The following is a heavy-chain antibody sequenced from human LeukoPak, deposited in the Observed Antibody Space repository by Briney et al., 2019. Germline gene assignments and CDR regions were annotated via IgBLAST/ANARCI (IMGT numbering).Heavy chain of an antibody. CDR2: IYYSGST. CDR3: ARVYTVSSGWSLDYYMDV. J-gene: IGHJ6*03. D-gene: IGHD6-19*01. V-gene: IGHV4-59*08. Sequence: PSETLSLTCTVSGGSISGYSWSWIRQPPGKGLECIGYIYYSGSTNYSPSLKSQVTISVDTSKNQFSLKLSFVTAADTAVYYCARVYTVSSGWSLDYYMDVWGKGTTVTVSS. CDR1: GGSISGYS.